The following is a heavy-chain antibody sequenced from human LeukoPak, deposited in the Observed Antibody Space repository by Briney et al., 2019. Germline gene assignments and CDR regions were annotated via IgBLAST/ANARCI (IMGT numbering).Heavy chain of an antibody. CDR1: GGSFSGYY. CDR3: ARLLGSSWKYNWFDP. J-gene: IGHJ5*02. D-gene: IGHD6-6*01. CDR2: INHSGST. V-gene: IGHV4-34*01. Sequence: PSETLSLTCAVYGGSFSGYYWSWIRQPPGKGLEWIGEINHSGSTNYNPSLKSRVTISVDTSKNQFSLKLSSVTAADTAVYYCARLLGSSWKYNWFDPWGQGTLVTVSS.